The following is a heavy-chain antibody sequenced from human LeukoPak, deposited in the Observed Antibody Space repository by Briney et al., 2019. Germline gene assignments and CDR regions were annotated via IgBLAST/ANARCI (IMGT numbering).Heavy chain of an antibody. Sequence: ASVKVSCKASGYTFTSHGISWVRQAPGQGLEWMGWISAYNGNTNYAQKVQGRVTMTTDTSTSTAYMELRSLRSDDTAVYYCAATRLDIVVVPAAIWRPNDAFDIWGQGTMVTVSS. D-gene: IGHD2-2*03. CDR1: GYTFTSHG. V-gene: IGHV1-18*01. J-gene: IGHJ3*02. CDR3: AATRLDIVVVPAAIWRPNDAFDI. CDR2: ISAYNGNT.